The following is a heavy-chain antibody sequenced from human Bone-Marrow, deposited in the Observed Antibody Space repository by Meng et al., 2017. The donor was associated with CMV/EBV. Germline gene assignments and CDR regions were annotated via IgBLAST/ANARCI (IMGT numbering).Heavy chain of an antibody. CDR1: EYRFSNYW. D-gene: IGHD2-15*01. Sequence: GESLKIPRKGSEYRFSNYWIAWVRQMPGRGLECMGIIYPGDSDTRYSPSFQGQVTISADKSINTAYLQWSSLKASDTAMYFCARHLSSSSLVEAFDIWGQGTLVTVSS. CDR3: ARHLSSSSLVEAFDI. J-gene: IGHJ3*02. V-gene: IGHV5-51*01. CDR2: IYPGDSDT.